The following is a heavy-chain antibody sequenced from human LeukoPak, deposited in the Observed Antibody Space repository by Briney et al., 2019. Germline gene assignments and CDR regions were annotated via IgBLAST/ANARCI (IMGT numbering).Heavy chain of an antibody. J-gene: IGHJ4*02. CDR1: GFTFSSNA. D-gene: IGHD5-24*01. Sequence: PGGSLRLSCAASGFTFSSNAMHWVRQAPGKGLEWVAVISYDGSNKYYADSVKGRFTISRDSSKNTLYLQMNSLRAEDTAVYYXXRXXATTETFDYWGQGALVTVSS. CDR2: ISYDGSNK. CDR3: XRXXATTETFDY. V-gene: IGHV3-30-3*01.